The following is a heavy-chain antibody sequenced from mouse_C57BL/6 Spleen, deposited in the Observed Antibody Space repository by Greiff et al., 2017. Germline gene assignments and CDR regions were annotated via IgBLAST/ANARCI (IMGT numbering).Heavy chain of an antibody. CDR2: IYPGSGST. J-gene: IGHJ4*01. Sequence: QVQLQQPGAELVKPGASVKMSCKASGYTFTSYWMTWVKQRPGQGLEWIGDIYPGSGSTNYNEKFKSKATLTVDTASSTAYMQLSSLTSEDSAVYYCARAGDGPYAMDYWGQGTSVTVSS. CDR3: ARAGDGPYAMDY. V-gene: IGHV1-55*01. D-gene: IGHD2-3*01. CDR1: GYTFTSYW.